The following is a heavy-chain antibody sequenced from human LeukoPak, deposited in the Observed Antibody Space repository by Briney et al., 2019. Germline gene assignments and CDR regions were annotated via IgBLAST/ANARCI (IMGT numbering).Heavy chain of an antibody. D-gene: IGHD6-13*01. V-gene: IGHV3-7*01. CDR2: IKEDGSEK. Sequence: GGSLRLSCAASGFTFSNYWMSWVRQAPGKGLEWVANIKEDGSEKNYVDSVKGRLTISRDNAKNSLYLQMDSLRAEDTAVYYCARDLGRAAAVPDYWGQGTLVTVSS. J-gene: IGHJ4*02. CDR1: GFTFSNYW. CDR3: ARDLGRAAAVPDY.